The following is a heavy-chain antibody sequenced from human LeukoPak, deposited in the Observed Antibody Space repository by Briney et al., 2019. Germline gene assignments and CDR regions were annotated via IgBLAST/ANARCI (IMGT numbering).Heavy chain of an antibody. V-gene: IGHV3-23*01. D-gene: IGHD4-23*01. CDR3: AKDRDFGGKGRFDS. Sequence: GGSLRLSCAASGFTFSSYAMSWVRQAPGKGLEWVSAISGSGGSTYYADSVKGRFTISRDNSKNTLYLQMNSLRAEDTAVFYCAKDRDFGGKGRFDSWGQGTLVTVSS. J-gene: IGHJ4*02. CDR1: GFTFSSYA. CDR2: ISGSGGST.